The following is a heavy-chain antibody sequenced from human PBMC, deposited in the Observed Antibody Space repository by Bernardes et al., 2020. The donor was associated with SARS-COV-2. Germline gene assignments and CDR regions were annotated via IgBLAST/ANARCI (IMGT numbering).Heavy chain of an antibody. J-gene: IGHJ4*02. D-gene: IGHD2-15*01. V-gene: IGHV4-31*03. CDR1: GGSISSGGYY. Sequence: SETLSLTCTVSGGSISSGGYYWSWIRQHPGKGLEWIGYIYYSGSTYYNPSLKSRVTISVDTSKNQFSLKLSSVTAADTAVYYCARVFGGNPDYWGQGTLVTVSS. CDR2: IYYSGST. CDR3: ARVFGGNPDY.